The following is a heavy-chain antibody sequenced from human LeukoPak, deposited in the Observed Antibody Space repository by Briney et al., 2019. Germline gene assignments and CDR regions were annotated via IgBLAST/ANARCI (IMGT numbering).Heavy chain of an antibody. J-gene: IGHJ6*04. D-gene: IGHD3-10*02. CDR1: GFTFSSYE. CDR2: ISSSGSTI. Sequence: GGSLRLSCAASGFTFSSYEMNWVGQAPGKGLEWVSYISSSGSTIYYADSVKGRFTISRDNAKNSLYLQMNCLRAEDTAVYYCAELGISMIGGVWGKGTTVTISS. V-gene: IGHV3-48*03. CDR3: AELGISMIGGV.